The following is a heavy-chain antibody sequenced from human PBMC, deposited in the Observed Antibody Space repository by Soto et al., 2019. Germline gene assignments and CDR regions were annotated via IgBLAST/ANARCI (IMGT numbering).Heavy chain of an antibody. CDR1: GNFLTTYY. CDR2: IFYGGHT. V-gene: IGHV4-59*01. CDR3: ARSPQYSSGWNGGFDY. Sequence: LSLTCDVSGNFLTTYYWNWIRQSPGKGLEWIGYIFYGGHTNYNPSLRGRATISVDTSKNQFSLKLSSVTAADTAVYYCARSPQYSSGWNGGFDYWGQGTLVTVSS. D-gene: IGHD6-19*01. J-gene: IGHJ4*02.